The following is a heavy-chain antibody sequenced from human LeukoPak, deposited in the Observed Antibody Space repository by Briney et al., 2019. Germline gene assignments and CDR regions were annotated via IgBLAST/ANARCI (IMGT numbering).Heavy chain of an antibody. V-gene: IGHV4-39*07. CDR2: IYYSGST. Sequence: SETLSLTCTVSGGSISSSSYYWGWIRQPPGKGLEWIGSIYYSGSTYYNPSLKSRVTISVDTSKNQFSLKLSSVTAADTAVYYCARGPLRIAAATSWFDPWGQGTLVTVSS. J-gene: IGHJ5*02. D-gene: IGHD6-13*01. CDR1: GGSISSSSYY. CDR3: ARGPLRIAAATSWFDP.